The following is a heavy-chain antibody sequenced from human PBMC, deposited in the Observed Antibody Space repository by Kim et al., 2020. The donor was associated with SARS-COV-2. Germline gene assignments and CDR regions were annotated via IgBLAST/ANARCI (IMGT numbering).Heavy chain of an antibody. CDR2: INHSGST. J-gene: IGHJ6*01. CDR1: GGSFSGYY. CDR3: ARAVVVVAATHPYYYYYG. D-gene: IGHD2-15*01. Sequence: SETLSLTCAVYGGSFSGYYWSWIRQPPGKGLEWIGEINHSGSTNYNPSLKSRATISVDTSKNQFSLKLSSVTASDTAVYYCARAVVVVAATHPYYYYYG. V-gene: IGHV4-34*01.